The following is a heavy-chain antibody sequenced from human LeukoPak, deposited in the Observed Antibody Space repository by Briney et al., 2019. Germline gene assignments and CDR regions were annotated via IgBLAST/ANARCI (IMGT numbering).Heavy chain of an antibody. J-gene: IGHJ4*02. CDR3: TRPSITMVRGVIITYLFDY. D-gene: IGHD3-10*01. CDR1: GFTFSNAW. CDR2: IKSKTDGGKT. Sequence: GGSLRLSCAASGFTFSNAWMSWVRQAPGKGLEWVGRIKSKTDGGKTDYAASVKGRFTISRDDSKNTLYLQMNSLKTEDTAVYYCTRPSITMVRGVIITYLFDYWGQGTLVTVSS. V-gene: IGHV3-15*01.